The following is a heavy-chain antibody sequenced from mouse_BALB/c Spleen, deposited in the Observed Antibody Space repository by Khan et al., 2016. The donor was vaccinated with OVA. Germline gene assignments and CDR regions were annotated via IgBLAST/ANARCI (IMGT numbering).Heavy chain of an antibody. CDR3: ARSVTITTVVATDFDY. CDR1: GYSITSDYA. J-gene: IGHJ2*01. V-gene: IGHV3-2*02. Sequence: EVQLVESGPGLVKPSQSLSLTCTVTGYSITSDYAWNWIRQFPGNKLEWMGYISYSGRTSYNPSLKSRISNNRDTSKNQFFLQLNSLPTEDTATYYCARSVTITTVVATDFDYWGQGTTLTVSS. CDR2: ISYSGRT. D-gene: IGHD1-1*01.